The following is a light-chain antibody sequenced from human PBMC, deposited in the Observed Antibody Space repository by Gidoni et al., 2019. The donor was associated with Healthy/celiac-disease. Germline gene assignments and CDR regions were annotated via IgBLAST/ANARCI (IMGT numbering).Light chain of an antibody. Sequence: EIVLTQSPATLSLSPGERATLSCRASQSVSSYLAWYQQKPGQAPRLLIYDASNRATGIPARFSGSGSGPDFTLTISSLEPEDFAVYYCQQRSNWPPLLTFGGGTKVEI. CDR1: QSVSSY. CDR2: DAS. J-gene: IGKJ4*01. V-gene: IGKV3-11*01. CDR3: QQRSNWPPLLT.